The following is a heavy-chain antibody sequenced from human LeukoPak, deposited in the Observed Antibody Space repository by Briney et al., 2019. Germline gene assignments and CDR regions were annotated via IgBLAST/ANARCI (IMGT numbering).Heavy chain of an antibody. CDR2: IIPILGIA. Sequence: SVKVPCKASGGTFSSYAISWVRQAPGQGLEWMGRIIPILGIANYAQRFQGRVTITADKSTSTAYMELSSLRSEDTAVYYCARRSSSWYPVTWGQGTLVTVSS. V-gene: IGHV1-69*04. D-gene: IGHD6-13*01. CDR1: GGTFSSYA. CDR3: ARRSSSWYPVT. J-gene: IGHJ5*02.